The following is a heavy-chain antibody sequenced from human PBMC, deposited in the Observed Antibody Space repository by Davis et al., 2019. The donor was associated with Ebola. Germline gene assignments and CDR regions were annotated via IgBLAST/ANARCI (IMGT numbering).Heavy chain of an antibody. CDR1: GFTFSSYA. V-gene: IGHV3-23*01. D-gene: IGHD3-16*01. Sequence: PGGSLRLSCTASGFTFSSYAMSWVRQAPGKGLEWVSAISGSGGSTYYADSVKGRFTISRDNPKNTLYLQMNSLRAEDTAVYYCAKDLNDYIWGSSNWFDPWGQGTLVTVSS. CDR2: ISGSGGST. J-gene: IGHJ5*02. CDR3: AKDLNDYIWGSSNWFDP.